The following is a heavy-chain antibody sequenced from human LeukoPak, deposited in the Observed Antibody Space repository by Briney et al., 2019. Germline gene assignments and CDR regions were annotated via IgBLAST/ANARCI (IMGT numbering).Heavy chain of an antibody. V-gene: IGHV5-51*01. J-gene: IGHJ4*02. Sequence: GESLQISCKGSGYSFTSYWIGWVRQLPGKGLEWMGIIYPGDSDTRYSPSFQGQVTISADKSISTAYLQWSSLQASDTAMYYCARGAYDSSGYYPDWGQGTLVTVSS. CDR1: GYSFTSYW. D-gene: IGHD3-22*01. CDR2: IYPGDSDT. CDR3: ARGAYDSSGYYPD.